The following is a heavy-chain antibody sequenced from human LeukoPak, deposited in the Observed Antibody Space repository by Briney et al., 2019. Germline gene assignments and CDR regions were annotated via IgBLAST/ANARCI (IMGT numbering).Heavy chain of an antibody. CDR3: ASPSRDGYNFVY. D-gene: IGHD5-24*01. J-gene: IGHJ4*02. V-gene: IGHV3-30-3*01. Sequence: SCKASGYTFTSYAMHWVRQAPGKGLEWVAVISYDGSNKYYADSVKGRFTISRDNSKNTLYLQMNSLRAEDTAVYYCASPSRDGYNFVYWGQGTLVTVSS. CDR1: GYTFTSYA. CDR2: ISYDGSNK.